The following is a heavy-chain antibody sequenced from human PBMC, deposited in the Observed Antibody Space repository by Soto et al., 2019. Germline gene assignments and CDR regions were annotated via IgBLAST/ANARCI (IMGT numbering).Heavy chain of an antibody. D-gene: IGHD3-10*01. J-gene: IGHJ3*02. CDR1: GFTFSSYG. V-gene: IGHV3-30*18. CDR3: AQGVDFGQWRRSFDN. CDR2: ISYDGSNK. Sequence: PGGSLRLSCAASGFTFSSYGMYWVRQAPGKGLEWVAVISYDGSNKYYADSVKGRFTISRDNSKNTLYLQMNSLRAEDTALYYCAQGVDFGQWRRSFDNWGQGTMVTVSS.